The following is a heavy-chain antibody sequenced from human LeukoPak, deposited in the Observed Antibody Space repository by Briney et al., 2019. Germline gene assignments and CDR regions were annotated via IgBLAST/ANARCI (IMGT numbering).Heavy chain of an antibody. V-gene: IGHV3-20*04. D-gene: IGHD7-27*01. J-gene: IGHJ4*02. CDR2: ITWNGGRT. CDR3: ARDLGNSISFFDY. CDR1: GFTFDDSG. Sequence: GESLRLSCAASGFTFDDSGMSWVRLAPGKGLEWVSGITWNGGRTGYADSVKGRFTISRDNAKNSLYLQMSSLRAEDAALYYCARDLGNSISFFDYWGQGTLVTVSS.